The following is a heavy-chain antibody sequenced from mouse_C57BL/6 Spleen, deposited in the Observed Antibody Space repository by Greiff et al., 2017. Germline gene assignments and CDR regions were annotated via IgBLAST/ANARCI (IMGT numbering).Heavy chain of an antibody. D-gene: IGHD1-1*01. V-gene: IGHV5-2*01. J-gene: IGHJ1*03. CDR2: INSDGGST. Sequence: DVQLVESGGGLVQPGESLKLSCESNEYEFPSHDMSWVRKTPEKRLELVAAINSDGGSTYYPDTMERRFIISRDNTKKTLYLQMSSLRSEDTALYYCARRGDYYGSRDWYFDVWGTGTTVTVSS. CDR3: ARRGDYYGSRDWYFDV. CDR1: EYEFPSHD.